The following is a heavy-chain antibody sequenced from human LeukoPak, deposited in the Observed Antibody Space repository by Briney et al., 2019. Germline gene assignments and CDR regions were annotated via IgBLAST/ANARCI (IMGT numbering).Heavy chain of an antibody. CDR1: GGSISSGGYY. CDR3: AGGSSTFDY. D-gene: IGHD3-16*01. V-gene: IGHV4-61*02. Sequence: SQTLSLTCTVSGGSISSGGYYWSWIRQPAGKGLEWIGRIYTSGSTNYNPSLKSRVTISVDTSKNQFSLKLSSVTAADTAVYYCAGGSSTFDYWGQGTLVTVSS. CDR2: IYTSGST. J-gene: IGHJ4*02.